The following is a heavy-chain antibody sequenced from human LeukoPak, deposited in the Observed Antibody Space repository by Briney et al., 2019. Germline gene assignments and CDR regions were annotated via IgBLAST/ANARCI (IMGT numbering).Heavy chain of an antibody. D-gene: IGHD2-21*02. CDR2: ISYDGSNK. J-gene: IGHJ4*02. V-gene: IGHV3-30-3*01. Sequence: GGSLRLSCAASGFTFSSYAMHWVRQAPGKGLEWVAVISYDGSNKYYADSVKGRFTISRDNSKNTLYLQMNSLRAEDTAVYYCARVQIGDNVVTALDYWGQGTLVTVSS. CDR1: GFTFSSYA. CDR3: ARVQIGDNVVTALDY.